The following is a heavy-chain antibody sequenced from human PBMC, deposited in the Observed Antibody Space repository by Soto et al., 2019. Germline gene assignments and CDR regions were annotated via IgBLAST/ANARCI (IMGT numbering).Heavy chain of an antibody. Sequence: ASVKVSCKASGYTFTGYYMHWVRQAPGQGLEWMGWINPNSGGTNYAQKFQGWVTMTRDTSISTAYMELSRLRSDDTAVYYCASAHYSSRYFDYWGQGTLVTVSS. D-gene: IGHD6-13*01. V-gene: IGHV1-2*04. J-gene: IGHJ4*02. CDR3: ASAHYSSRYFDY. CDR2: INPNSGGT. CDR1: GYTFTGYY.